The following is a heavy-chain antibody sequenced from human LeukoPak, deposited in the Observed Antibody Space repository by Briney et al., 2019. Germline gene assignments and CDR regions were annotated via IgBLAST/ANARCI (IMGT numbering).Heavy chain of an antibody. Sequence: GASVKVSCKASGGTFSSYAISWVRQAPGQGLEWMGGIIPIFGTANYAQKFQGRVTITADKSTSTAYMELSSLRSEDTAVYYCARRVAARPEVGSTGYYYMDVWGKGTTVTVSS. J-gene: IGHJ6*03. CDR2: IIPIFGTA. CDR3: ARRVAARPEVGSTGYYYMDV. D-gene: IGHD6-6*01. CDR1: GGTFSSYA. V-gene: IGHV1-69*06.